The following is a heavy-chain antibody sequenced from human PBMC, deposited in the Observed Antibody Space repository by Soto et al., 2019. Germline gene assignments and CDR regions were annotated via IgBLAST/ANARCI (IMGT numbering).Heavy chain of an antibody. CDR3: ARDDNLCSGGSCYGVPMDV. J-gene: IGHJ6*03. V-gene: IGHV3-66*01. D-gene: IGHD2-15*01. CDR1: GFTVSSKY. CDR2: QSGGTT. Sequence: VQLVESGGGLVQPGGSLRLSCAASGFTVSSKYMSWVRQAPGTGLEWVSLQSGGTTYYADSVKGRFTISRDSSKNMLHLQMDSLRAEDTAVYYWARDDNLCSGGSCYGVPMDVGGKGTTVTVSS.